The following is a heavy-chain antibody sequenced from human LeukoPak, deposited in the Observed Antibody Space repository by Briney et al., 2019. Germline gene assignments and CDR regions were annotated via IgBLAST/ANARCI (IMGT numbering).Heavy chain of an antibody. J-gene: IGHJ4*02. D-gene: IGHD6-13*01. Sequence: PSETLSLTCAVYGGSFSGYYWSWIRQPPGKGLEWIGEINHSGSTYYNPSLKSRVTISVDTSKNQFSLKLGSVTAADTAVYYCARRYSSSWEVFDYWGQGTLVTVSS. CDR1: GGSFSGYY. CDR2: INHSGST. V-gene: IGHV4-34*01. CDR3: ARRYSSSWEVFDY.